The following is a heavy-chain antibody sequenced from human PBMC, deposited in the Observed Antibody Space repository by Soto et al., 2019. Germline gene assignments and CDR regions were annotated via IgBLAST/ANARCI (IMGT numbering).Heavy chain of an antibody. Sequence: QVQLQESGPGLVKPSQTLSLTCTVSGGSISSGGYYWSWIRQHPGKGLEWIGYIYYSGSTYYNPTLKSRVNISVDTSKNQFSLKLSSVTAADTAVYYCARGWELGELLGPRLPSWFDPWGQGTLVTVSS. V-gene: IGHV4-31*03. J-gene: IGHJ5*02. CDR2: IYYSGST. CDR1: GGSISSGGYY. D-gene: IGHD3-10*01. CDR3: ARGWELGELLGPRLPSWFDP.